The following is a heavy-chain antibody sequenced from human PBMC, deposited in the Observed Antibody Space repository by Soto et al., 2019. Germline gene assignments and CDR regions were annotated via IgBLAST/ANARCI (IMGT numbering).Heavy chain of an antibody. Sequence: SETLSLTCTVSGGSISSSSYYWGWIRQPPGKGLEWIGSIYYSGSTYYNPSLKSRVTISVDTSKNQFSLKLSSVTAADTAVYYCARYVRIAAADRENWGQGTLVTVSS. CDR2: IYYSGST. J-gene: IGHJ4*02. CDR1: GGSISSSSYY. D-gene: IGHD6-13*01. CDR3: ARYVRIAAADREN. V-gene: IGHV4-39*01.